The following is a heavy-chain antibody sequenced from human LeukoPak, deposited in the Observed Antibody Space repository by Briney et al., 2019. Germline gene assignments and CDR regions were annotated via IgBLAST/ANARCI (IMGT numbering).Heavy chain of an antibody. CDR1: GGSISTYY. CDR3: AGRGLSTAWTFDY. J-gene: IGHJ4*01. D-gene: IGHD6-19*01. CDR2: IHTSGST. Sequence: PSETLSLTCSVSGGSISTYYWSWIRQPAGKGLEWIAQIHTSGSTNFNPSLKSRVSISMDTPNNQFSLMISSVTAADTAIYYCAGRGLSTAWTFDYWGHGTLVTVSS. V-gene: IGHV4-4*07.